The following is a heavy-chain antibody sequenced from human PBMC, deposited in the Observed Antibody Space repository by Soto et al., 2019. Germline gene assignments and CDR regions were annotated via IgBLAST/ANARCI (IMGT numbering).Heavy chain of an antibody. CDR1: GFTFTSSA. Sequence: SVKVSCKASGFTFTSSAMQWVRQARGQRLEGIGWIVVGSGNTNYAQKFQERVTITRDMSTSTAYMELSSLRSEDTAVYYCASPPNCGGDCYPAFAEYFQHWGQGTLVTVSS. CDR2: IVVGSGNT. D-gene: IGHD2-21*02. CDR3: ASPPNCGGDCYPAFAEYFQH. J-gene: IGHJ1*01. V-gene: IGHV1-58*02.